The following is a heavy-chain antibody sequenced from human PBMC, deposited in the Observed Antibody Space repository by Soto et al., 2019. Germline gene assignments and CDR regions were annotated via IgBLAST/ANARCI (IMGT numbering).Heavy chain of an antibody. CDR3: ARDGLDCSSTSCYAGWFDP. J-gene: IGHJ5*02. CDR1: GFTFSSYG. CDR2: IWYDGSNK. D-gene: IGHD2-2*01. Sequence: QVQLVESGGGVVQPGRSLRLSCAASGFTFSSYGMHWVRQAPGKGLEWVAVIWYDGSNKYYADSVKGRFTISRDNSTNTLYLQMNSLRAEDTAVYYCARDGLDCSSTSCYAGWFDPWGQGTLVTVSS. V-gene: IGHV3-33*01.